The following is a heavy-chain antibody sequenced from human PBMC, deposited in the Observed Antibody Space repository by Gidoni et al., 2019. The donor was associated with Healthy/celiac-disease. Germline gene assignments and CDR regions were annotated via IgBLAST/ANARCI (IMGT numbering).Heavy chain of an antibody. D-gene: IGHD2-8*01. V-gene: IGHV3-11*05. CDR3: ARVEKGLIPYFDY. Sequence: QVQLVESGGGLVKPGGSLRLSCAASGFTFSDYYMSWIRQAPGKGLEWVSYISSSSSYTNYADSVKGRFTISRDNAKNSLYLQMNSLRAEDTAVYYCARVEKGLIPYFDYWGQGTLVTVSS. CDR1: GFTFSDYY. CDR2: ISSSSSYT. J-gene: IGHJ4*02.